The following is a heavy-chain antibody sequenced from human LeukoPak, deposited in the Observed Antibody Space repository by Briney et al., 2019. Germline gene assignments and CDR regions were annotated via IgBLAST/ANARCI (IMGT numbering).Heavy chain of an antibody. V-gene: IGHV1-69*13. CDR1: GGTFSSYA. CDR3: ARDYSASHGDY. J-gene: IGHJ4*02. CDR2: IIPIFGTA. Sequence: ASVKVSCKASGGTFSSYAISWVRQAPGQGLEWMGGIIPIFGTANYAQKFQGRVTITADESTSTAYMELRSLRSDDTATYYCARDYSASHGDYWGQGTPVTVSS. D-gene: IGHD1-26*01.